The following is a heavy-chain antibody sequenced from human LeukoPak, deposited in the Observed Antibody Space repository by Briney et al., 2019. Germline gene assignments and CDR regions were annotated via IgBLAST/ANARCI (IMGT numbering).Heavy chain of an antibody. D-gene: IGHD4-11*01. CDR2: INHSGST. Sequence: SSETLSLTCAVYGGSFSGYYWSWIRQPPGKGLEWIGEINHSGSTNYNPSLKSRVTISVDTSKNQFSLKPSSVTAADTAVYYCARGVGDYSNPEVYYYYGMDVWGQGTTVTVSS. V-gene: IGHV4-34*01. CDR1: GGSFSGYY. CDR3: ARGVGDYSNPEVYYYYGMDV. J-gene: IGHJ6*02.